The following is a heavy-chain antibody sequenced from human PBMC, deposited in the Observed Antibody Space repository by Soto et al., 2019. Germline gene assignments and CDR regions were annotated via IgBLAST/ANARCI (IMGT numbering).Heavy chain of an antibody. Sequence: PSETLSLTCAVYGGSFSGYYWSWIRQPPGKGPEWIGEINHSGSTNYNPSLKSRVTISVDTSKNQFSLKLSSVTAADTAVYYCARYAAGATYYYDSSGYYYWGQGTLVTVSS. CDR1: GGSFSGYY. CDR2: INHSGST. D-gene: IGHD3-22*01. V-gene: IGHV4-34*01. CDR3: ARYAAGATYYYDSSGYYY. J-gene: IGHJ4*02.